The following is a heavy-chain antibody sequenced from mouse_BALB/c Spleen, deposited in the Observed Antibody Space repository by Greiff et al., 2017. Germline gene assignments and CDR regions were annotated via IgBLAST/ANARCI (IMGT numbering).Heavy chain of an antibody. V-gene: IGHV5-6-3*01. CDR1: GFTFSSYG. Sequence: EVNLVESGGGLVQPGGSLKLSCAASGFTFSSYGMSWVRQTPDKRLELVATINSNGGSTYYPDSVKGRFTISRDNAKNTLYLQMSSLKSEDTAMYYCARESFSDSSGGYYYAMDYWGQGTSVTVSS. D-gene: IGHD3-2*01. CDR3: ARESFSDSSGGYYYAMDY. J-gene: IGHJ4*01. CDR2: INSNGGST.